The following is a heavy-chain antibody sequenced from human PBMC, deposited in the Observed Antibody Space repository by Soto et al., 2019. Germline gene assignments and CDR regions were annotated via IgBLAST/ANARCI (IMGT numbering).Heavy chain of an antibody. D-gene: IGHD1-7*01. CDR3: SRERPNWNSNPYSMDV. Sequence: PGGSLRLSCAASGFTSSSYEMNWVRQAPGKGLEWVSCISSSGSTIYYADSVKGRFTISRDNAKNSLYLQMNSLRAEDTAVYFCSRERPNWNSNPYSMDVWGQGTTGTSP. CDR2: ISSSGSTI. V-gene: IGHV3-48*03. J-gene: IGHJ6*02. CDR1: GFTSSSYE.